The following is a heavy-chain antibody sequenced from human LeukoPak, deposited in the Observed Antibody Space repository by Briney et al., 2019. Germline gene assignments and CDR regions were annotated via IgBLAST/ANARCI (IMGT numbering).Heavy chain of an antibody. Sequence: GESLRLSCAASGFTFSSYAMSWVRQAPGKGLEWVSAISGSGGSTYYADSVKGRFTISRDNSKNTLYLQMNSLRAEDTAVYYCAKSLKRATIFGVVIDYWGQGTLVTVSS. CDR3: AKSLKRATIFGVVIDY. CDR1: GFTFSSYA. D-gene: IGHD3-3*01. V-gene: IGHV3-23*01. J-gene: IGHJ4*02. CDR2: ISGSGGST.